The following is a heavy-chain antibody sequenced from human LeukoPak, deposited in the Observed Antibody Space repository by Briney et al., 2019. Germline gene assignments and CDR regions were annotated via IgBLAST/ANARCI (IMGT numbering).Heavy chain of an antibody. J-gene: IGHJ4*02. V-gene: IGHV3-30*02. Sequence: PGGSLRLSCVASGFNFPYSGMHWVRQAPGKGPEWVAFLLFDGSEKHLADSVKGRFTITRDNSRNTLYLQMSSLRVEDTGVYYCAKVPVYGMGTEDYWGQGTLVTVSS. D-gene: IGHD3-10*01. CDR1: GFNFPYSG. CDR2: LLFDGSEK. CDR3: AKVPVYGMGTEDY.